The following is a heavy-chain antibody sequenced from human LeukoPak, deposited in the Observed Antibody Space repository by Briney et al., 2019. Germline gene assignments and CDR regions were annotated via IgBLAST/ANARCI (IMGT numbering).Heavy chain of an antibody. D-gene: IGHD3-10*01. V-gene: IGHV3-48*03. CDR2: ISSSGSII. Sequence: QTGGSLRLSCAASGFTFSSYEMNWVRQAPGKGLEWVSYISSSGSIIYYTDSVKGRFTISRDNAKRSLYLQMNSLRAEDTAVYYCARAVRGVIRAFDYWGQGTLVTVSS. CDR1: GFTFSSYE. CDR3: ARAVRGVIRAFDY. J-gene: IGHJ4*02.